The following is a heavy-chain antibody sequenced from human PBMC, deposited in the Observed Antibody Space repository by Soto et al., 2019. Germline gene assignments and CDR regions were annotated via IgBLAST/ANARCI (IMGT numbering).Heavy chain of an antibody. D-gene: IGHD3-3*01. V-gene: IGHV1-3*01. CDR2: INAGNGNT. CDR3: ARDLWNYDFWSGYSPHWFDP. Sequence: ASVKVSCKASGYTFTSYAMHWVRQAPGQRLEWMGWINAGNGNTKYSQKFQGRVTMTRDTSTSTVYMELSSLRSEDTAVYYCARDLWNYDFWSGYSPHWFDPWGQGTLVTVSS. CDR1: GYTFTSYA. J-gene: IGHJ5*02.